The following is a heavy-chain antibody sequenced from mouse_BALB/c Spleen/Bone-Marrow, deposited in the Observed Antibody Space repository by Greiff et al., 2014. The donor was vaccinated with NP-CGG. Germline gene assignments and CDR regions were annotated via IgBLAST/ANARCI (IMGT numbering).Heavy chain of an antibody. Sequence: VQLQQSGAELVRSGASVKLSCTASGFNIKDYYMHWVKQRPEQGLEWIGWIDPENGDTEYAPKFQGKATMTADTSSNTAYLQLSSLTSEDTAVYYCNARYYCAMDYWGQGTSVTVSS. V-gene: IGHV14-4*02. CDR2: IDPENGDT. CDR3: NARYYCAMDY. CDR1: GFNIKDYY. J-gene: IGHJ4*01.